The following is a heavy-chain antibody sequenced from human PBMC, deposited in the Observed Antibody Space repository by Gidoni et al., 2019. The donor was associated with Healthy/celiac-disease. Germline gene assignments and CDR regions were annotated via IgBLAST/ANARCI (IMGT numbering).Heavy chain of an antibody. CDR3: ARAFSEDGVDY. D-gene: IGHD1-26*01. V-gene: IGHV3-53*02. CDR2: IYSGGST. CDR1: GFTVSSNY. J-gene: IGHJ4*02. Sequence: EVQLVETGGGLIQPGGSLRLSCADSGFTVSSNYMSWVRQAPGKGLEWVSVIYSGGSTYYADSVKGRFTISRDNSKNTLYLQMNSLRAEDTAVYYCARAFSEDGVDYWGQGTLVTVSS.